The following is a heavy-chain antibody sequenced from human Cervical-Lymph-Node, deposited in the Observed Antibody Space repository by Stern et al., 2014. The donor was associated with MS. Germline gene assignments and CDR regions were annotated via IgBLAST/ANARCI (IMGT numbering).Heavy chain of an antibody. V-gene: IGHV2-5*02. J-gene: IGHJ5*02. CDR1: GFSLTTSGWG. D-gene: IGHD1-26*01. CDR3: AHRSTSVAGAWAS. CDR2: LYWDDEK. Sequence: QITLKESGPTLVKPSQTLTLTCDFSGFSLTTSGWGLGWIRQPPGKDLRWLALLYWDDEKRYSPSLKNRLSIITDTAKNQVVLTMTNMDPVDTGTYYCAHRSTSVAGAWASWGQGILVVVSS.